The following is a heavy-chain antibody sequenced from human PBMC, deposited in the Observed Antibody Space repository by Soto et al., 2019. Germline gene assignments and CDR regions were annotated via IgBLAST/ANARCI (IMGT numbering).Heavy chain of an antibody. Sequence: QVQLVQSGAEVKKPGSSVKVSCKASGGTFSSYAISWVRQAPGQGLEWMGGIIPIFGTANYAQKFQGRVTIIADESTSTAYMELSSLRSEDTAVYYCARAETYYYDSSGYNYWYFDLWGRGTLVTVSS. V-gene: IGHV1-69*01. CDR2: IIPIFGTA. J-gene: IGHJ2*01. D-gene: IGHD3-22*01. CDR3: ARAETYYYDSSGYNYWYFDL. CDR1: GGTFSSYA.